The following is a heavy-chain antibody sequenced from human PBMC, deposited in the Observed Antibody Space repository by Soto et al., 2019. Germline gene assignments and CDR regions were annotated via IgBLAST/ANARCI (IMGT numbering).Heavy chain of an antibody. CDR2: IYNSGST. V-gene: IGHV4-31*03. CDR3: ARAPAP. CDR1: GGSISRGGYY. J-gene: IGHJ5*02. Sequence: QVQLQESGPGLVKASQTLSLTCTVSGGSISRGGYYWSWIRQHPGKGLEWIGYIYNSGSTYYIPSLKSRVTIPAATSTNQFSLQLSSVTAAATAVYYCARAPAPWRQGTLVTVSS.